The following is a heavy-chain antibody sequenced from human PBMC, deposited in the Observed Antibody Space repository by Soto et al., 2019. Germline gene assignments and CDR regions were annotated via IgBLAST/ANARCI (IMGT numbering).Heavy chain of an antibody. CDR3: ARHNKASSTDYYYGMDV. V-gene: IGHV4-39*01. D-gene: IGHD6-6*01. Sequence: ASETLSLTCTVSGGSISSSSYYWGWIRQPPGKGLEWIGSIYYSGSTYYNPSLKSRVTISVDTSKNQFSLKLSSVTAADTAVYYCARHNKASSTDYYYGMDVWGQGTTVTVSS. CDR1: GGSISSSSYY. J-gene: IGHJ6*02. CDR2: IYYSGST.